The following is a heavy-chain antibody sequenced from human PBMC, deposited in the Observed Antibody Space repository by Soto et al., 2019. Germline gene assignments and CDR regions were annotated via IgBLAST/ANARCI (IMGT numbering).Heavy chain of an antibody. J-gene: IGHJ4*02. V-gene: IGHV4-59*01. D-gene: IGHD6-19*01. Sequence: SETLSLTCTVSGGSISSYYWSWIRQPPGKGLEWIGYIYYSGSTNYNPSLKSRVTISVDTSKNQFSLKLSSVTAADTAVYYCARGPPLDSSGWYYFDYWGQGTLVTVSS. CDR2: IYYSGST. CDR3: ARGPPLDSSGWYYFDY. CDR1: GGSISSYY.